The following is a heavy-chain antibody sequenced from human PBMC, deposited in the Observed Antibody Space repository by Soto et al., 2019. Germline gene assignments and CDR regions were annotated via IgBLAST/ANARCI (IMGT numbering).Heavy chain of an antibody. Sequence: GGSLRFSCAASRFTFSRYAMSWVRQAPGQGLEWVSGISGSGDRTYYADSVKARFTISRDNAKNTLYLQMRSLRVEDTATYYCAHRIGTPLVYWGQGTRVTVSS. CDR3: AHRIGTPLVY. D-gene: IGHD1-7*01. V-gene: IGHV3-23*01. CDR1: RFTFSRYA. J-gene: IGHJ4*02. CDR2: ISGSGDRT.